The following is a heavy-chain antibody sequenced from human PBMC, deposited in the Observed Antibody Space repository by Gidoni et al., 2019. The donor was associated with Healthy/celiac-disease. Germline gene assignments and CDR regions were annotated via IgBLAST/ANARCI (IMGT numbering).Heavy chain of an antibody. Sequence: QVQLVQSGAEGKKPGAAVKVPCTASGYPFTSYGISWVRQAPGQGLEWMGWISAYDGNTNYAQKLQGRVTMTTDTSTSTAYMELRSLRSDDTAVYYCARVDVVVPAAMIDYWGQGTLVTLSS. V-gene: IGHV1-18*04. J-gene: IGHJ4*02. CDR1: GYPFTSYG. D-gene: IGHD2-2*01. CDR3: ARVDVVVPAAMIDY. CDR2: ISAYDGNT.